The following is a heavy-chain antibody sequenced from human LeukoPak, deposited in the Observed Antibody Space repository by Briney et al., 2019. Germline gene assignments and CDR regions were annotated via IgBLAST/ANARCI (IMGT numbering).Heavy chain of an antibody. V-gene: IGHV7-4-1*02. Sequence: GASVKVSCKASGYTFTGYYMHWVRQAPGQGLEWMGWINTNTGNPTYAQGFTGRFVFSLDTSVSTAYLQISSLKAEDTAVYYCAIVAVAATLGASWFDPWGQGTLVTVSS. CDR2: INTNTGNP. CDR3: AIVAVAATLGASWFDP. CDR1: GYTFTGYY. J-gene: IGHJ5*02. D-gene: IGHD2-15*01.